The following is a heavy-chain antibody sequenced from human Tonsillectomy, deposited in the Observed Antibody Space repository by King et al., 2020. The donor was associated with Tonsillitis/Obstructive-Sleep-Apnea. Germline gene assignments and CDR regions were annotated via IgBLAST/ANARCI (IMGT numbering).Heavy chain of an antibody. Sequence: VQLVESGAEVKKPGESLRISCKGSGYSFTSYWISWVRQMPGKGLEWMGRIDPSDSYTNYSPSFQGHVTISADQSNSTAYLQWSSLKASDTAMYYCAGDDVLAAWGQVDRAMGDAFDIWGQGTMVTVSS. CDR2: IDPSDSYT. D-gene: IGHD5-18*01. CDR1: GYSFTSYW. V-gene: IGHV5-10-1*01. J-gene: IGHJ3*02. CDR3: AGDDVLAAWGQVDRAMGDAFDI.